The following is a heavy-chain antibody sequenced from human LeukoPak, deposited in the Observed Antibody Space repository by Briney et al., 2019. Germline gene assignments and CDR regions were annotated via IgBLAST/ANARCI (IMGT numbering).Heavy chain of an antibody. J-gene: IGHJ3*02. D-gene: IGHD3-22*01. CDR1: GFTFSSYS. CDR2: ISSSSSYI. CDR3: ARATAGDYYDSSGYYPDAFDI. V-gene: IGHV3-21*01. Sequence: GGSLRLSCAASGFTFSSYSMNWVRQAPGKGLEWVSSISSSSSYIYYADSVKGRFTISRDNAKNSLYLQMNSLRAEDTAVYYCARATAGDYYDSSGYYPDAFDIWGQGTMVTVSS.